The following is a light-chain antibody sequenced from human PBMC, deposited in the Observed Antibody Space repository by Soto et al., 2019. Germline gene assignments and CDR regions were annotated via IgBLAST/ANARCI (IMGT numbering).Light chain of an antibody. Sequence: IVLTQSPATLSLSPGERATLSCRASQSVSSYLAWYQQKPGQPPRLLIYDASNRPTGTPARFSGSGSGTDFTLTISSLEPEDFAVYYCQQCFSGYSFGQGTKLEIK. CDR3: QQCFSGYS. CDR2: DAS. CDR1: QSVSSY. V-gene: IGKV3-11*01. J-gene: IGKJ2*03.